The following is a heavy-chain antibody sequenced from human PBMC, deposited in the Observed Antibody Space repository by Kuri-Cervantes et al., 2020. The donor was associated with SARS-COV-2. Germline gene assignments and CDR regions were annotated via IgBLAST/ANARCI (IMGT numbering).Heavy chain of an antibody. J-gene: IGHJ4*02. D-gene: IGHD6-13*01. CDR2: IWADGSNK. CDR1: GFTFSSYA. CDR3: ATDRGSSPFDY. Sequence: GESLKISCAASGFTFSSYAMHWVRQAPGKGLEWVAVIWADGSNKIYADSVKGRFTISKDNSKNMLYLQMNGLRAEDTAVYYCATDRGSSPFDYWGQGTRVTVSS. V-gene: IGHV3-33*08.